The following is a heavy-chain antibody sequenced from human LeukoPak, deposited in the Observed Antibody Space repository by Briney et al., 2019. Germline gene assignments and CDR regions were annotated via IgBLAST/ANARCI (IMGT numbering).Heavy chain of an antibody. J-gene: IGHJ4*02. CDR3: ARDLHSGIAVAGTRFDY. V-gene: IGHV1-8*02. Sequence: ASVKVSCKASGYTFTSYDINWVRQATGQGLEWMGWMNPNSGNTGYAQKFQGRVTMTTDTSTSTAYMELRSLRSDDTAVYHCARDLHSGIAVAGTRFDYWGQGTLVTVSS. CDR1: GYTFTSYD. D-gene: IGHD6-19*01. CDR2: MNPNSGNT.